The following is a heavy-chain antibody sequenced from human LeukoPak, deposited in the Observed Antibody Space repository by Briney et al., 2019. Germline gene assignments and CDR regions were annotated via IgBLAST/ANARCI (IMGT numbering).Heavy chain of an antibody. CDR3: ARTPNIAVAGKAGGGDY. Sequence: GESLKISCKGSGYSFTSYWIVWVRQMPGKGLEWMGMIYPGDSDTTYSPSFQGQVTISVDKSISTAYLQWSSLKASDTAMYYCARTPNIAVAGKAGGGDYWGQGTLVTVSS. CDR2: IYPGDSDT. V-gene: IGHV5-51*01. CDR1: GYSFTSYW. D-gene: IGHD6-19*01. J-gene: IGHJ4*02.